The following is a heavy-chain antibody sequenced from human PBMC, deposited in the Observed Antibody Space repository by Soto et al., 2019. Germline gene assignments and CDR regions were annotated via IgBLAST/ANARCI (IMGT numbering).Heavy chain of an antibody. CDR3: ARRRGEWVSSALYNWFEP. V-gene: IGHV3-11*06. J-gene: IGHJ5*02. Sequence: GGCLRLSCTASGFTFNDFYMTWIRQAPGKGLEWISHISGRTNYTKYTDSVKGRFSISRDNAKNSLYLQMDSLRVEDTAIYYCARRRGEWVSSALYNWFEPWGQGTLVTVSS. CDR1: GFTFNDFY. D-gene: IGHD3-10*01. CDR2: ISGRTNYT.